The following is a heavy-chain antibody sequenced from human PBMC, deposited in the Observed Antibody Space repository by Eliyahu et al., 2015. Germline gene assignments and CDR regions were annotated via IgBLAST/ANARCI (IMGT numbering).Heavy chain of an antibody. CDR2: INPVFGTA. Sequence: QVQLVQSGAEVRRPGSSGKVSCKASGGTFTTYSIXWVRQAPGQGLEWLGGINPVFGTANYAQKFQGRVTITADESTSTAYMEVSSLRFDDTAVYFCALEGGSSGPRWFDPWGQGTLVTVSS. D-gene: IGHD6-19*01. V-gene: IGHV1-69*01. CDR1: GGTFTTYS. J-gene: IGHJ5*02. CDR3: ALEGGSSGPRWFDP.